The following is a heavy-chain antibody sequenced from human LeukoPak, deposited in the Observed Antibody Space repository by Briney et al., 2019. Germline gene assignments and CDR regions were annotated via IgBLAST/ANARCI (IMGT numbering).Heavy chain of an antibody. D-gene: IGHD2-2*01. J-gene: IGHJ6*03. CDR3: ASSGVPAAIGDYYYYMDV. Sequence: SETLSLTCTVSGGSISSYYWSWIRQPAGKGLEWIGRIYTSGSTNYNPSLKSRVTMSVDTSKNQFSLKLSSVTAADTAVYYCASSGVPAAIGDYYYYMDVWGKGTTVTVSS. CDR2: IYTSGST. CDR1: GGSISSYY. V-gene: IGHV4-4*07.